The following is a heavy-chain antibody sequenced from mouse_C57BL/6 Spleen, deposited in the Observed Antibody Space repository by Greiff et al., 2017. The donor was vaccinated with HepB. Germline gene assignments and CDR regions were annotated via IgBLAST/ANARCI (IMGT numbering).Heavy chain of an antibody. CDR2: ISYDGSN. Sequence: EVQLQQSGPGLVKPSQSLSLTCSVTGYSITSGYYWNWIRQFPGNKLEWMGYISYDGSNNYNPSLKNRISITRDTSKNQFFLKLNSVTTEDTATYYCASSYYSNYVLAYWGQGTLVTVSA. V-gene: IGHV3-6*01. D-gene: IGHD2-5*01. CDR3: ASSYYSNYVLAY. J-gene: IGHJ3*01. CDR1: GYSITSGYY.